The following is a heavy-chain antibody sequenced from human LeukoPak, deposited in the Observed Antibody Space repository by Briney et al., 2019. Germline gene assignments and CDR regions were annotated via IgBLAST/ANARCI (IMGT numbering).Heavy chain of an antibody. CDR2: ISSSSSYI. J-gene: IGHJ4*02. CDR3: AKGYMTTVDY. Sequence: PGGSLRLSCAPSGFTFSSYSMNWVRQAPGKGLECVSPISSSSSYIYYADSVKGRFTISRNNYKNTLYLQMNSLRAEDTAVYYCAKGYMTTVDYWGQGTLVTVSS. CDR1: GFTFSSYS. D-gene: IGHD4-17*01. V-gene: IGHV3-21*04.